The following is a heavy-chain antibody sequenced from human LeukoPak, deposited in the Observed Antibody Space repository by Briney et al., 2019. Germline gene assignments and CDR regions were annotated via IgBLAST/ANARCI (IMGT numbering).Heavy chain of an antibody. CDR2: IYHSGST. J-gene: IGHJ5*02. CDR1: GGSISSSNW. CDR3: ARRGSSWYRWFDP. Sequence: PSGTLSLTCAVSGGSISSSNWWSWVRQPPGKGLEWIGEIYHSGSTNYNPSLKSRVTISVDKSKNQFSLKLSSVTAADTAVYYCARRGSSWYRWFDPWGQGTLVTVSS. D-gene: IGHD6-13*01. V-gene: IGHV4-4*02.